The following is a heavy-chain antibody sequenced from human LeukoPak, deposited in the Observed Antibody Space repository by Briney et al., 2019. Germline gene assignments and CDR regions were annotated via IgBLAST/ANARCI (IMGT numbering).Heavy chain of an antibody. J-gene: IGHJ2*01. Sequence: SETLSLTCAVYGGSFSGYYWSWIRQPPGKGLEWIGEINHSGSTNYNPSLKSRVTISVDTSKNQFSLKLSSVTAADTAVYYCARHDRNHWYFDLWGRGTLVTVSS. CDR2: INHSGST. D-gene: IGHD1-14*01. CDR1: GGSFSGYY. CDR3: ARHDRNHWYFDL. V-gene: IGHV4-34*01.